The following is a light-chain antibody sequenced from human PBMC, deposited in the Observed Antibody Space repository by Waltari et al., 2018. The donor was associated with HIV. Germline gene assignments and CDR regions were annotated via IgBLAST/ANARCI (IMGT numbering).Light chain of an antibody. CDR2: DDS. CDR3: YSTDSSGYPRGV. J-gene: IGLJ1*01. V-gene: IGLV3-10*01. CDR1: ALANKF. Sequence: SNELTQPPSVSVSPGQTARITCSGDALANKFAYWYQQKSGQAPVLVIFDDSKRPSGIPERFSGSNSGTMATLTISGAQVEDEGDYYCYSTDSSGYPRGVFGTGTKVIVL.